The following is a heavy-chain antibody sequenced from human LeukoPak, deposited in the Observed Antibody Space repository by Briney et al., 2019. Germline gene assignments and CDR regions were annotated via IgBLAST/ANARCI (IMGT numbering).Heavy chain of an antibody. CDR3: AREGYDRQFDY. Sequence: GGSLRLSCAASGFTFSSYGMHWVRQAPGKGLEWVAVIWYDGSNKYYADSVKGRFTISRDNSKNTLYLQMNSLRAEDTAVYYCAREGYDRQFDYWGQGTLVTVSS. D-gene: IGHD3-22*01. V-gene: IGHV3-33*01. J-gene: IGHJ4*02. CDR1: GFTFSSYG. CDR2: IWYDGSNK.